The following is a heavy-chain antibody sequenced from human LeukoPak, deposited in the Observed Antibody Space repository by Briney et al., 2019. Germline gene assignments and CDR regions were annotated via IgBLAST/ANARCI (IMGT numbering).Heavy chain of an antibody. V-gene: IGHV4-59*01. J-gene: IGHJ5*02. CDR3: ARGMEFDP. CDR2: IYYSGST. CDR1: GGSISSYY. Sequence: PSETLSLTCTVSGGSISSYYWSWIRQPPGKGLEWIGYIYYSGSTNYNPSLKSRVTISVDTSKNQFSLKLSSVTAADTAAYYCARGMEFDPWGQGTLVTVSS.